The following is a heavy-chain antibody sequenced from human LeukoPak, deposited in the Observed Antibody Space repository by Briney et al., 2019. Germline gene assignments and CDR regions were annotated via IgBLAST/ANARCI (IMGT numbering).Heavy chain of an antibody. CDR2: IYHSGST. V-gene: IGHV4-30-2*01. D-gene: IGHD6-6*01. J-gene: IGHJ5*02. CDR1: GGSISSGGYY. CDR3: ARVTWDGYSSSFGP. Sequence: SQTLSLTCTVSGGSISSGGYYWSWIRQPPGKGLEWIGYIYHSGSTYYNPSLKSRVTISVDRSKNQFSLKLSSVTAADTAVYYCARVTWDGYSSSFGPWGQGTLVTVSS.